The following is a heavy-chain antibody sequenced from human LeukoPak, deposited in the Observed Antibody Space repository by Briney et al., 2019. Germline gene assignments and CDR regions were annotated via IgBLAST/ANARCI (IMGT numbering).Heavy chain of an antibody. Sequence: GGSLRLSCAASGFTFIDYDMHWVRQVIGKGLEWVSATGIRGDTHYSGSVKGRFTISRENAESSLYLQMNSLRAEDTAVYYCARGGIQVSGIDEFDYWGQGTLVTVSS. D-gene: IGHD6-19*01. CDR2: TGIRGDT. CDR1: GFTFIDYD. J-gene: IGHJ4*02. CDR3: ARGGIQVSGIDEFDY. V-gene: IGHV3-13*01.